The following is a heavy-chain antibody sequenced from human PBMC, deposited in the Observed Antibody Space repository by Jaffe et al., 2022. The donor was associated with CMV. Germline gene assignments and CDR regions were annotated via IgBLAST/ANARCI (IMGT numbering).Heavy chain of an antibody. CDR1: GFTFTSSA. Sequence: QMQLVQSGPEVKKPGTSVKVSCKASGFTFTSSAVQWVRQARGQRLEWIGWIVVGSGNTNYAQKFQERVTITRDMSTSTAYMELSSLRSEDTAVYYCAAGYSLGAFDIWGQGTMVTVSS. CDR3: AAGYSLGAFDI. CDR2: IVVGSGNT. J-gene: IGHJ3*02. D-gene: IGHD6-13*01. V-gene: IGHV1-58*01.